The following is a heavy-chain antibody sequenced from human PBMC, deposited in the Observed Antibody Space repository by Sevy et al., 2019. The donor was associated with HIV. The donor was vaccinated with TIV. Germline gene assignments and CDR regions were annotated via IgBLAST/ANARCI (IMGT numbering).Heavy chain of an antibody. Sequence: GGSLRLSCAASGFTLSDAGVHWVLQAPGKGLEWVAFIQVDGREKFYTDSVKGRFTISRDSSKNTVYLQMNSLRGEDTAGYYCAKRPTAAWGQGTLVTVSS. CDR3: AKRPTAA. J-gene: IGHJ5*02. CDR1: GFTLSDAG. CDR2: IQVDGREK. V-gene: IGHV3-30*02.